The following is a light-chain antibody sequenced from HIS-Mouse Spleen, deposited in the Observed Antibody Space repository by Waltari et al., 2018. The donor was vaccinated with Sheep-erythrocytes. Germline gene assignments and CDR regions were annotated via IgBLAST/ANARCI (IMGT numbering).Light chain of an antibody. CDR1: SSDVGGYNY. J-gene: IGLJ3*02. Sequence: QSALTQPRSVSGSPGQSVTISCTGTSSDVGGYNYVSWYQQHPGKAPKLMIYDVSKRPSGVSYRFSGSKSANTASLTISGLQAEDEADYYCCSYAGSYTWVFGGGTKLTVL. CDR3: CSYAGSYTWV. CDR2: DVS. V-gene: IGLV2-11*01.